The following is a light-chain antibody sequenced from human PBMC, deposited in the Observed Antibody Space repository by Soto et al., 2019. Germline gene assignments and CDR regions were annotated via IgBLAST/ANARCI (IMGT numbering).Light chain of an antibody. V-gene: IGKV1-39*01. CDR2: AAS. J-gene: IGKJ1*01. CDR1: QSISSY. Sequence: DIQMTQSPSSLSASVGDRVTITCRASQSISSYLNWYQQKPGKAPKLLIYAASSLQSGVPSRFSGSGSGTDFTLTISSLQPEDFATYYCQSRTFGQGTKVEIK. CDR3: QSRT.